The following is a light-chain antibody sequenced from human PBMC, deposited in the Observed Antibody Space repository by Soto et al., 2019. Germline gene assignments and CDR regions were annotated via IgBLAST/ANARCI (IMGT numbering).Light chain of an antibody. CDR2: SNN. V-gene: IGLV1-47*02. CDR3: AAWDDSLSGYV. CDR1: SSNIGSNY. Sequence: QSVLTQPPSASGTPGQRVTISCSGSSSNIGSNYVYWYQQLPGTAPKLLIYSNNQRPSGVPDRFSGSKSGTSASLAISGLRSEDDADYYCAAWDDSLSGYVFGTGTKSPS. J-gene: IGLJ1*01.